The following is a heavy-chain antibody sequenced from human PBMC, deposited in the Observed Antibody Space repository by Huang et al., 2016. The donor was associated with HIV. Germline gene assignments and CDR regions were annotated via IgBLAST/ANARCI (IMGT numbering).Heavy chain of an antibody. J-gene: IGHJ4*02. V-gene: IGHV1-18*01. CDR1: GYTFRPYG. Sequence: QIQLVQSAAEVKKPGASVKVSCRASGYTFRPYGISWVRQAPGQGREWMGWISAYNGDRKVAKNFKGRLTMTTDTSTLTAYMELRSLRSDDTALYYCARKATVTAGIDYWGQGTLVTVSS. D-gene: IGHD4-17*01. CDR3: ARKATVTAGIDY. CDR2: ISAYNGDR.